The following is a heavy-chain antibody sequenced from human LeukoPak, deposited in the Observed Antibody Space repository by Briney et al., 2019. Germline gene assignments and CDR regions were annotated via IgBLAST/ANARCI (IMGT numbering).Heavy chain of an antibody. V-gene: IGHV4-59*01. CDR1: GGSISSYY. CDR2: IYYSGST. Sequence: SETLSLTCTVSGGSISSYYWSWIRQPPGKGLEWIGYIYYSGSTNYNPSLKSRVTISVDSSKNQFSLKLSSVTAADTAVYYCARSGYSYGADAFDIWGQGTMVTVSS. D-gene: IGHD5-18*01. CDR3: ARSGYSYGADAFDI. J-gene: IGHJ3*02.